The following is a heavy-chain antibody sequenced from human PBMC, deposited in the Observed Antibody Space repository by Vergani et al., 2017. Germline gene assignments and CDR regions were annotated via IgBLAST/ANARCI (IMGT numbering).Heavy chain of an antibody. CDR1: GFTFSSYA. D-gene: IGHD3-10*01. Sequence: EVQLLESGGGLVQPGGSLRLSCAASGFTFSSYAMSWVRQAPGKGLEWVSAISGSGGSTYYADSVKGRFTISRDNSKNTLYLQMNSLRAEDTAVYYCAKERITMVRGVIITPYFDYWGQGTLVTVSS. CDR3: AKERITMVRGVIITPYFDY. J-gene: IGHJ4*02. V-gene: IGHV3-23*01. CDR2: ISGSGGST.